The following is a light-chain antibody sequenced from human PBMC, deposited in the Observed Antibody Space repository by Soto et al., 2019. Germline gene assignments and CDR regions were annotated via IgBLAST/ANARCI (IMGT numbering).Light chain of an antibody. J-gene: IGKJ1*01. CDR2: AAS. CDR1: QTINYY. V-gene: IGKV1-39*01. Sequence: DIQMTQSPSSLSASVGDRVSITCRASQTINYYLNWYQQKPGKGPRLLIEAASSLQSGVPSRFSGSGSGTEFALTISGLEPEDCASYYCQQSYTPPRTFAQGTTVEIE. CDR3: QQSYTPPRT.